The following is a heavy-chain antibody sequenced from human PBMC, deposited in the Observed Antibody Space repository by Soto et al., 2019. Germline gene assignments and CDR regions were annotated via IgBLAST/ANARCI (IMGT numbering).Heavy chain of an antibody. Sequence: GGSLRLSCAASGFTFSSYAMHWVRQAPGKGLEWVAVISYDGSNKYYADSVKGRFTISRDISKNSLYLQMSSLRAEDTAVYYCASYYDFWSGYYIDYWGQGTLVTVSS. V-gene: IGHV3-30-3*01. CDR1: GFTFSSYA. D-gene: IGHD3-3*01. CDR3: ASYYDFWSGYYIDY. J-gene: IGHJ4*02. CDR2: ISYDGSNK.